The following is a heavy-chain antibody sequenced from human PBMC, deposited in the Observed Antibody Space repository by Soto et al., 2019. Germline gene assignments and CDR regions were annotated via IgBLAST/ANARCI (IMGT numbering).Heavy chain of an antibody. CDR1: GGSLKSGGYY. CDR3: ARDVTSNHIYFDL. D-gene: IGHD2-2*01. CDR2: IYYTVRT. J-gene: IGHJ5*02. Sequence: QVQLQESGPGLVKPSQTLSLTCTVSGGSLKSGGYYWSWVRQHPGMGLEWIGYIYYTVRTYYNPSLGSRLTFSVDTYKTQFSLRLSSVTAADTAVYYCARDVTSNHIYFDLWGNGTLVTVS. V-gene: IGHV4-31*02.